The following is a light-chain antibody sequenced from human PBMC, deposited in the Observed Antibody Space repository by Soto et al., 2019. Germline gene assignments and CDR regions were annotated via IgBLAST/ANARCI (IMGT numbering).Light chain of an antibody. CDR1: NSDVGGYNY. V-gene: IGLV2-8*01. CDR2: EVN. J-gene: IGLJ1*01. CDR3: SSYAGSSNV. Sequence: QSVLTQPPSASGSPGQSVAISCTGTNSDVGGYNYVSWYQPHPGKAPKLMIYEVNKRPSGVPDRFSGSKSGNTASLTVSGLQAEDEADYYCSSYAGSSNVFGTGTKVTVL.